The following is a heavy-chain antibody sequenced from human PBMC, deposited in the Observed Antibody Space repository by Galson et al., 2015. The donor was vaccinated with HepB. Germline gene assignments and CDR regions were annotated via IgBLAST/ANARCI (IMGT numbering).Heavy chain of an antibody. Sequence: LRLSCAASGFTFSVYRMNWVRQAPGKGLEWVSYITSDIRTIYYADPVKGRFTISRDNDKRSLYLQMNSLRDEDTAVYYCARSTRGAFDFWGQGTMVTVSS. CDR3: ARSTRGAFDF. V-gene: IGHV3-48*02. D-gene: IGHD3-10*01. CDR1: GFTFSVYR. J-gene: IGHJ3*01. CDR2: ITSDIRTI.